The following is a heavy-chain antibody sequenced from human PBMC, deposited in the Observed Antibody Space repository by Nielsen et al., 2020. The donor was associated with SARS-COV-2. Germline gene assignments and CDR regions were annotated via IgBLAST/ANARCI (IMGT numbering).Heavy chain of an antibody. D-gene: IGHD4-23*01. J-gene: IGHJ6*02. CDR3: ATGGMYGGRQLDYDYYAMDV. Sequence: GGSLRLSCAVTARSNYMSWVRQAPGKGLEWVSIIYSGGSTYYADSVKGRFTISRDTSRNTLYLQMNSLRVEDTAVYYCATGGMYGGRQLDYDYYAMDVWGQGTTVTVSS. V-gene: IGHV3-66*01. CDR1: TARSNY. CDR2: IYSGGST.